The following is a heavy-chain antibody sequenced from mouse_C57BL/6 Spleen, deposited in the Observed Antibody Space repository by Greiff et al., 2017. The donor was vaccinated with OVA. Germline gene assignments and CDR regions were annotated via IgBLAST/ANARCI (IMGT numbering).Heavy chain of an antibody. CDR3: TTQIYYGYDDYYAMDY. CDR2: IDPEDGDT. J-gene: IGHJ4*01. Sequence: EVKVEESGAELVRPGASVKLSCTASGFNIKDYYMHWVKQRPEQGLEWIGRIDPEDGDTEYAPKFQGKATMTADTSSNTAYLQLSSLTSEDTAVYYCTTQIYYGYDDYYAMDYWGQGTSVTVSS. CDR1: GFNIKDYY. V-gene: IGHV14-1*01. D-gene: IGHD2-2*01.